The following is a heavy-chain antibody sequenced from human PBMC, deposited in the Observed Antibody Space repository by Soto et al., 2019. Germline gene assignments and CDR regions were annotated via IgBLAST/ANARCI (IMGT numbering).Heavy chain of an antibody. J-gene: IGHJ6*02. V-gene: IGHV3-23*01. CDR2: ISGSSGST. D-gene: IGHD3-16*01. CDR1: GFTFSTYA. Sequence: EVQLLESGGGLVQPGGSLRLSCSASGFTFSTYAMTWVRQAPGKGLEWVAVISGSSGSTYYADSVQGRFTISRDNSKNTRYLQRNSRRAEDTAVFYCARELPALTWGGDFYFDGMDVWGQGTTVTVSS. CDR3: ARELPALTWGGDFYFDGMDV.